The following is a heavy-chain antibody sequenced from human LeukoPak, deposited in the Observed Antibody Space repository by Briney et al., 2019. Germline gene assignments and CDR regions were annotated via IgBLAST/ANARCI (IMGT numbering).Heavy chain of an antibody. V-gene: IGHV4-34*01. CDR2: INHSGST. CDR1: GGSFSGYY. J-gene: IGHJ3*02. Sequence: SETLSLTCAVYGGSFSGYYWSWIRQPPGKGLEWIGEINHSGSTNYNPSPKSRVTISVDTSKNQFSLKLSSVTAADTAVYYCARPVRRYFDWLLSGSAFDIWGQGTMVTVSS. D-gene: IGHD3-9*01. CDR3: ARPVRRYFDWLLSGSAFDI.